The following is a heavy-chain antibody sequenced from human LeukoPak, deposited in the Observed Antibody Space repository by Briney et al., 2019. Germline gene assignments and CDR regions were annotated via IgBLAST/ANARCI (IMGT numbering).Heavy chain of an antibody. CDR2: IYYSVST. J-gene: IGHJ4*02. Sequence: SETLSLNCTVSGGSISSSSYYWGWIRQPPGKGLEWIGSIYYSVSTYYNPSLKSRVTISVDTSKNQFSLKLSSVTAADTAVYYCATSGYDTSPEYWGQGTLVTVSS. CDR3: ATSGYDTSPEY. CDR1: GGSISSSSYY. V-gene: IGHV4-39*01. D-gene: IGHD5-12*01.